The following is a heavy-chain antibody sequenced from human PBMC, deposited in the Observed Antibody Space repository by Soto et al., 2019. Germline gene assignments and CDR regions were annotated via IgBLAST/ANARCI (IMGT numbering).Heavy chain of an antibody. CDR3: ARGRLCSGGSCYYGVDY. J-gene: IGHJ4*02. CDR2: ISACSGNT. D-gene: IGHD2-15*01. CDR1: GYTFTSYG. V-gene: IGHV1-18*01. Sequence: GASVKVSCKASGYTFTSYGISWVRQAPGQGLEWMGWISACSGNTNYAQKLQGRVTMTTDTSTSTAYMELRSLRSDDTAVYYCARGRLCSGGSCYYGVDYWGQGTLVTVSS.